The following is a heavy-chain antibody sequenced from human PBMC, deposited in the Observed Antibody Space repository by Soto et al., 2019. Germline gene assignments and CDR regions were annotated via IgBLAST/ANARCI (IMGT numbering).Heavy chain of an antibody. CDR3: ARDNYYDSSGRKNAFDI. CDR2: IIPIFGTA. J-gene: IGHJ3*02. CDR1: GGTFSSYA. V-gene: IGHV1-69*13. D-gene: IGHD3-22*01. Sequence: GASVKVSCKASGGTFSSYAISWVRQAPGQGLEWMGGIIPIFGTANYAQKFQGRVTITADESTSTAYMELSSLGSEDTAVYYCARDNYYDSSGRKNAFDIWGQGTMVTVSS.